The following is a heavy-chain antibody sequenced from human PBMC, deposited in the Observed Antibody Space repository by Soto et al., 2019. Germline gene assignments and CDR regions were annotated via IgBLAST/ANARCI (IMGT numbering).Heavy chain of an antibody. CDR3: ARHDVLEWLLSNWFDP. J-gene: IGHJ5*02. CDR1: GGSISSSSYY. D-gene: IGHD3-3*01. V-gene: IGHV4-39*01. CDR2: IYYSWST. Sequence: SETLSLTCTVSGGSISSSSYYWGWIRQPPWNGLEWIGSIYYSWSTYYNPSLKSRVTISLDTSKNQFSLKLSSVTAADTAVYYCARHDVLEWLLSNWFDPWGQGTLVTV.